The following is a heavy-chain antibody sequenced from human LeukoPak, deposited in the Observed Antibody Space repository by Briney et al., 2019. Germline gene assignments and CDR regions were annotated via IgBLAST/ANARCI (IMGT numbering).Heavy chain of an antibody. CDR2: MNAASGKT. CDR1: GYTFTRST. J-gene: IGHJ4*02. CDR3: VASLAFSSDYIHY. Sequence: ASVKVSCKVSGYTFTRSTVHWVRQPPGQRLEWMGWMNAASGKTEYSQEFQGRVTITRDTSASTAYMEMSTLRSEDTAVYYCVASLAFSSDYIHYWGQGTLVTVSS. V-gene: IGHV1-3*01. D-gene: IGHD5-12*01.